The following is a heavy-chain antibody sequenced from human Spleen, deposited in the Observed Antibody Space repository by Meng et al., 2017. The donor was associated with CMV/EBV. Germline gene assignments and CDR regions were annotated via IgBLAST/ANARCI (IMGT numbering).Heavy chain of an antibody. CDR2: ISTYNGNT. V-gene: IGHV1-18*01. CDR1: GYTFTNNG. J-gene: IGHJ5*02. CDR3: ARDLITMTPNWFDP. Sequence: ASVKVSCKASGYTFTNNGISWVRQAPGQGLEWMGWISTYNGNTNYAQKLQGRVTMTTDTSTSTAYMELRSLRSDDTAVYYCARDLITMTPNWFDPWGQGTLVTVSS. D-gene: IGHD3-22*01.